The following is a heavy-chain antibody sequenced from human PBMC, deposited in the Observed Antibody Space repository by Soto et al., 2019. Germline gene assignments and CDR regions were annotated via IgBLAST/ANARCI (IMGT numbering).Heavy chain of an antibody. J-gene: IGHJ4*02. CDR1: GFTFTSYS. CDR2: ISSTTNYI. CDR3: ARESEDLTSNFDY. Sequence: GGSLRLSCAASGFTFTSYSVNWVRQAPGKGLEWVSSISSTTNYIYYGDSMKGRFTISRDNAKNSLYLEMNSLRAEDTAVYYCARESEDLTSNFDYWGQGTLVTV. V-gene: IGHV3-21*06.